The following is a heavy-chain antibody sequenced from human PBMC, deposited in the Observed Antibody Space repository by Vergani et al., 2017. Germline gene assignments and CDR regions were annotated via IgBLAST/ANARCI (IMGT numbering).Heavy chain of an antibody. CDR1: GFVFSESP. D-gene: IGHD3-10*01. CDR2: IRRRSEHYAT. CDR3: SAQTQSCHDY. Sequence: EVQLMESGGGWAQPGGSLRLSCAASGFVFSESPIHWVRQVPGKGLEWLGHIRRRSEHYATAYGPSLIGRATISRDDSTNTAYLQLSSLGTDDTAIYFCSAQTQSCHDYWDQGTLVAVSS. J-gene: IGHJ4*02. V-gene: IGHV3-73*01.